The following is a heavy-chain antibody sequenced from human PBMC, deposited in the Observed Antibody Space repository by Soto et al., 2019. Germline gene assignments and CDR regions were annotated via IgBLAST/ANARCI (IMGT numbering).Heavy chain of an antibody. CDR1: GGSISSGGYS. J-gene: IGHJ4*02. Sequence: PSETLSLTCAVSGGSISSGGYSWSWIRQPPGKGLEWIGYIYYSGSTNYNPSLKSRVTISVDTSKNQFSLKLSSVTAADTAVYYCAREGTTMVRGVKVFDYWGQGTLVTVSS. D-gene: IGHD3-10*01. V-gene: IGHV4-61*08. CDR3: AREGTTMVRGVKVFDY. CDR2: IYYSGST.